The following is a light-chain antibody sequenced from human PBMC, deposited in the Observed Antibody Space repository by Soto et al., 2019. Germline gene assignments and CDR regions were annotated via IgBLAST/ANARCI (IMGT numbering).Light chain of an antibody. CDR3: QQYGGSPLT. CDR2: GAS. J-gene: IGKJ4*01. Sequence: EIVLTQSPGTLSLSPGERATLSCRASQSVSGSYVAWYQQKSGQAPRLLIYGASTRATGIPDRFSGSGSGTDFTLTITRLEPEDFAVYYCQQYGGSPLTFGGGTKVDIK. CDR1: QSVSGSY. V-gene: IGKV3-20*01.